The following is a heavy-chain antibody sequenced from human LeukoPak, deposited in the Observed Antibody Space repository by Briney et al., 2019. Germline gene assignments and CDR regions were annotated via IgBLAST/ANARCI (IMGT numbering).Heavy chain of an antibody. J-gene: IGHJ4*02. V-gene: IGHV1-2*02. Sequence: GASVKVSCKASGYTFIGYYIHWVRQAPGQGLEWMGWINPNSGGTFLAQKFKGRVTMTRDTSISIASMEMSSLTLDDTALYYCARDRRDHEVAAVLIDFWGQGTMVSVSS. CDR1: GYTFIGYY. CDR2: INPNSGGT. D-gene: IGHD2-15*01. CDR3: ARDRRDHEVAAVLIDF.